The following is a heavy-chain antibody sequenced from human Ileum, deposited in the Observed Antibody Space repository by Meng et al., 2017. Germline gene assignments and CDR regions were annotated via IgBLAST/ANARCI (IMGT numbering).Heavy chain of an antibody. CDR3: AREGAYNGGDY. CDR2: MNTDKGNT. D-gene: IGHD1-1*01. CDR1: GYTFTTYG. V-gene: IGHV1-18*01. J-gene: IGHJ4*02. Sequence: QVHLMQSGAEVKKPGASVKVSCKASGYTFTTYGITWVRQAPGQGLEWRGWMNTDKGNTNYAQKFQGRVTMTRDTSTSTAYMELRSLRSDDTAVYYCAREGAYNGGDYWGQGTLVTVSS.